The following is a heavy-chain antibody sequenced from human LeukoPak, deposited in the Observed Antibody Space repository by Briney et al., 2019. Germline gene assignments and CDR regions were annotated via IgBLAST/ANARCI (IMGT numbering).Heavy chain of an antibody. Sequence: GGSLRLSCAASGFTFDDYAMHWVRQAPGKGLEWVSGISWNSGSIGYADSVKGRFTISRGNAKNSLYLQMNSLRAEDMALYYCAKGGEMATIGGYFDYWGQGTLVTVSS. CDR1: GFTFDDYA. J-gene: IGHJ4*02. CDR2: ISWNSGSI. CDR3: AKGGEMATIGGYFDY. D-gene: IGHD5-24*01. V-gene: IGHV3-9*03.